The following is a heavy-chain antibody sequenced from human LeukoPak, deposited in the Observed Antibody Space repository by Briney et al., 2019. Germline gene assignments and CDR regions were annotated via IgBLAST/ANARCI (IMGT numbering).Heavy chain of an antibody. Sequence: GGSLRLSCAASGFTFSSFWMNWVRQAPGKGLEWVANIKQDGSERYYVDSVRGRFTISRDNAKKSLYLEMNSLRAEDTAVYYCARLHTAMVVGAFDIWGQGTMVTVSS. D-gene: IGHD5-18*01. CDR1: GFTFSSFW. CDR2: IKQDGSER. V-gene: IGHV3-7*01. J-gene: IGHJ3*02. CDR3: ARLHTAMVVGAFDI.